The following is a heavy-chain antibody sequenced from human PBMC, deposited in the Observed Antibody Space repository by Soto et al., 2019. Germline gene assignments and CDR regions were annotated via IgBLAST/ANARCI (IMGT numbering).Heavy chain of an antibody. CDR3: ARVGQLERPNYYGMDV. Sequence: QVQLVQSGAEVKKTGASVKVSCKASGYTFTRYGISWVRQAAGEGLEWMGWISGYNGNTNYAHKLQGRVTMTTDTSTSTAYMELRSLRSDDTAVYYCARVGQLERPNYYGMDVWGQGTTVTVSS. CDR1: GYTFTRYG. D-gene: IGHD1-1*01. J-gene: IGHJ6*02. CDR2: ISGYNGNT. V-gene: IGHV1-18*01.